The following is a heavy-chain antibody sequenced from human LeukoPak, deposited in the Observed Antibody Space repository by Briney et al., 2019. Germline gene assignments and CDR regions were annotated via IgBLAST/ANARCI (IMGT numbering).Heavy chain of an antibody. CDR1: GYTFTGYY. CDR2: INPNSGGT. V-gene: IGHV1-2*02. CDR3: RYCSGGSCFYGMDV. Sequence: VASVKVSCKASGYTFTGYYMHWVRQAPGQGLEWMGWINPNSGGTNYAQKFQGRVTMTRDTSISIAYMELSRLRSDDTAVYYCRYCSGGSCFYGMDVWGQGTTVTVSS. J-gene: IGHJ6*02. D-gene: IGHD2-15*01.